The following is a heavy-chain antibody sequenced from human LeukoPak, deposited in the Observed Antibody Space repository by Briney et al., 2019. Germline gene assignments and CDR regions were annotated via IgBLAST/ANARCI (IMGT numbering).Heavy chain of an antibody. V-gene: IGHV3-7*01. D-gene: IGHD3-10*01. CDR3: ARAIRGSAVDTGDR. J-gene: IGHJ4*02. Sequence: PGGSLRLSCAASGFTFSRYWMRWVRQAPGKGLEEVANIKNDGSEEYYVDSVKGRFPISRDNARNSLFLQMNSLTVEDTAVYYCARAIRGSAVDTGDRWGQGTLVTVSS. CDR1: GFTFSRYW. CDR2: IKNDGSEE.